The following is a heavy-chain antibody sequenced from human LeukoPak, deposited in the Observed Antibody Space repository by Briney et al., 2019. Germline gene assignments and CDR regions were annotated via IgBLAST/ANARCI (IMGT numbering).Heavy chain of an antibody. CDR1: GGSISSGGYY. D-gene: IGHD4-11*01. CDR3: ARGATAHLDY. Sequence: SETLSFTCTVSGGSISSGGYYWSWIRQHPGKGLEWIGYIYYSGSTYYNPSLKSRVTISVDTSKNQFSLKLSSVTAADTAVYYCARGATAHLDYWGQGTLVTVSS. V-gene: IGHV4-31*03. CDR2: IYYSGST. J-gene: IGHJ4*02.